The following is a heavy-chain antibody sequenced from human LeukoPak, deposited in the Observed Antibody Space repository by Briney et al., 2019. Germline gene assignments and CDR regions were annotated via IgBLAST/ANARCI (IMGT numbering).Heavy chain of an antibody. Sequence: GGSLRLSCEASGFTFSSYAMSWVRQAPGKGLEGGSGLSGSGGGPYYADSVKGGLTISIDNSKNTLYLQMHSLSSEDTAVYYCAKARVRLGRPLMLHLYYFALYVWGHVAAVTVSS. D-gene: IGHD3-16*01. CDR2: LSGSGGGP. J-gene: IGHJ6*02. V-gene: IGHV3-23*01. CDR1: GFTFSSYA. CDR3: AKARVRLGRPLMLHLYYFALYV.